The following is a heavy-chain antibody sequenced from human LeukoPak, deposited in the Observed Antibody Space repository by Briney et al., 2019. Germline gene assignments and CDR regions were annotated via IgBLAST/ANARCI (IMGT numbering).Heavy chain of an antibody. D-gene: IGHD4-17*01. V-gene: IGHV4-30-2*01. CDR2: IYHSGST. CDR1: GGSISSGDYS. Sequence: SETLSLTCAVSGGSISSGDYSWSWIRQPPGKGLEWIGYIYHSGSTYYNPSLKSRVTISVDRSKNQFSLKLSSVTAADTAVYYCARVDSYGDYTIDYWGQGTLVTVSS. J-gene: IGHJ4*02. CDR3: ARVDSYGDYTIDY.